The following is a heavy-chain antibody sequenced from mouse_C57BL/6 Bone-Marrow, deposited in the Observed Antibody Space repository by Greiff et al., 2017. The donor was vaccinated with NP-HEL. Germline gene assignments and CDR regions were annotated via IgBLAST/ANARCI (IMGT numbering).Heavy chain of an antibody. D-gene: IGHD1-1*01. J-gene: IGHJ1*03. V-gene: IGHV3-1*01. Sequence: EVKLVESGPGMVKPSQSLSLTCTVTGYSITSGYDWHWIRHFPGNKLEWMGYISSSGSTNYNPSLKSRISITHDTSKNHFFLKLNSVTTEDTATYYCARAGYGSSYRYWYFDVWGTGTTVTVSS. CDR2: ISSSGST. CDR3: ARAGYGSSYRYWYFDV. CDR1: GYSITSGYD.